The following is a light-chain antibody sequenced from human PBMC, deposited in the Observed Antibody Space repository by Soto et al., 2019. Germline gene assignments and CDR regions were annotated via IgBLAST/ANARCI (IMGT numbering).Light chain of an antibody. Sequence: DIQLTQSPSTLLASVRDRVTITCRASQSIRSYLNWVQQKPGKAPKLLIYDASSLQTGVPSRFSGSGSGTDFSLTISSLQPEDFATYYCQQSYSTPPWTFGQGTKVDIK. V-gene: IGKV1-39*01. CDR2: DAS. J-gene: IGKJ1*01. CDR3: QQSYSTPPWT. CDR1: QSIRSY.